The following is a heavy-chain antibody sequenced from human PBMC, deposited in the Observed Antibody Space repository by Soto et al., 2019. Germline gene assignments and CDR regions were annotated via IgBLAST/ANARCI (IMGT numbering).Heavy chain of an antibody. J-gene: IGHJ4*02. D-gene: IGHD3-3*01. V-gene: IGHV2-5*02. CDR1: GFSLTTSGVG. CDR2: IYWDDDK. CDR3: AHRVLRTVFGLVTTTAIFFDF. Sequence: ESGPTVVRPTETLTLTCRFSGFSLTTSGVGVGWIRQSPGKAPEWLALIYWDDDKRYSASLKSRLTITKDTSKNQVVLTVSDLDPTDTATYYCAHRVLRTVFGLVTTTAIFFDFWGQGTPVAVPS.